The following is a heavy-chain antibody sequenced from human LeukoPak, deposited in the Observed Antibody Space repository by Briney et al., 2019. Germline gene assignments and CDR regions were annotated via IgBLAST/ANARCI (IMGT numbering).Heavy chain of an antibody. Sequence: GASVKVSCKASGGTFSSYAISWVRQAPGQGLEWMGGIIPIFGTANYAQKFQGRVTITADESTSTAYMELSSLRSEDTAVYYCARDTYYYDSSGYFLLYYFDHWGQGTLVTVSS. J-gene: IGHJ4*02. CDR3: ARDTYYYDSSGYFLLYYFDH. CDR2: IIPIFGTA. V-gene: IGHV1-69*13. CDR1: GGTFSSYA. D-gene: IGHD3-22*01.